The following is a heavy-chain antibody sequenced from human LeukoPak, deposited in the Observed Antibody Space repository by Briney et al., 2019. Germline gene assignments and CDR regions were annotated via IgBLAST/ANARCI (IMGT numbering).Heavy chain of an antibody. J-gene: IGHJ5*02. Sequence: KSSETLSLTCAVYGGSFSGYYWSWIRQPPGKGLEWIGEINHSGSTNYNPSLKSRVTISVDTSKNQFSLKLSSVTAADTAVYYCARAGHLGYCSSTSCPNNWFDPWGQGPRSPSPQ. V-gene: IGHV4-34*01. CDR3: ARAGHLGYCSSTSCPNNWFDP. CDR1: GGSFSGYY. CDR2: INHSGST. D-gene: IGHD2-2*01.